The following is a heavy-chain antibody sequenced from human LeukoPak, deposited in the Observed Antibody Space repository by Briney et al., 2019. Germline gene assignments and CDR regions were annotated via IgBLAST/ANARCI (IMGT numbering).Heavy chain of an antibody. CDR1: GGSIKSHF. CDR2: IFHSGST. D-gene: IGHD1-14*01. CDR3: VRTNPWDLTYYFDY. Sequence: SETLSLTCTVSGGSIKSHFWSRVRQPPGKRLEWIGYIFHSGSTNYNPSLKSRVTISVDTSKNQFSLRLTSVTAADTAVYYCVRTNPWDLTYYFDYWGQGTLVTVSS. J-gene: IGHJ4*02. V-gene: IGHV4-59*11.